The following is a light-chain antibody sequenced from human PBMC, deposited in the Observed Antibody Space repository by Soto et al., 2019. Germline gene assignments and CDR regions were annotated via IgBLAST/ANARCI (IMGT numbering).Light chain of an antibody. V-gene: IGKV3-20*01. CDR1: QSVSSN. CDR2: GAS. J-gene: IGKJ1*01. Sequence: EIVLTQSPGTLSLSPGERATLSCRASQSVSSNLAWYQQKPGQAPRLLIYGASTRATGVTARFRGGGSGTDFTLTISRLEPEDFAVYYCQQYDDSPGTFGQGTKVDIK. CDR3: QQYDDSPGT.